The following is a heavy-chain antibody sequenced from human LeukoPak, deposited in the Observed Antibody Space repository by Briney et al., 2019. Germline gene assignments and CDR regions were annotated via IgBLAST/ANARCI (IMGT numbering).Heavy chain of an antibody. Sequence: PGGSLRLSCTASGFTFSSYWMHWVRQTPGKGLVWVSRISSDGSITNYADSVMGRFTISRDNAKNTLYLQMNSLRAEDTAVYYCAKGGATFVENPYYFDYWGQGTLVTVSS. J-gene: IGHJ4*02. D-gene: IGHD1-26*01. CDR1: GFTFSSYW. V-gene: IGHV3-74*01. CDR2: ISSDGSIT. CDR3: AKGGATFVENPYYFDY.